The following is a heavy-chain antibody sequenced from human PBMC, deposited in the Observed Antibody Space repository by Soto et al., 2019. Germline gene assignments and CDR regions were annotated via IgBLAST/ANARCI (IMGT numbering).Heavy chain of an antibody. Sequence: QVQLQESGPGLVKPSQTLSLTCTVSGGSISSGGYYWSWIRQHPGKGLEWIGYISYSGSTHYNPSRKTRVNLSVDTSKSQMSLKMSSVTAADTAVYDCPRVRGGDDCPFWGQRTLVTVSS. V-gene: IGHV4-31*03. CDR2: ISYSGST. CDR1: GGSISSGGYY. D-gene: IGHD3-10*01. CDR3: PRVRGGDDCPF. J-gene: IGHJ4*02.